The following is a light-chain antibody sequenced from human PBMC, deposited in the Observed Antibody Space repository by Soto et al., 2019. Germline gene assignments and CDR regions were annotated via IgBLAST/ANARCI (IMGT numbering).Light chain of an antibody. V-gene: IGKV1-6*01. CDR2: GAS. CDR3: LQDYNYPRT. J-gene: IGKJ1*01. Sequence: AIQVTQSPSSLSASVGDRVTITCRASQAIRNDLGWYQKKPGRAPNLLMYGASTLQSGVSSRFSGRGSGTEFTLIIDSLQPEDSATYYCLQDYNYPRTFGPGTKVEVK. CDR1: QAIRND.